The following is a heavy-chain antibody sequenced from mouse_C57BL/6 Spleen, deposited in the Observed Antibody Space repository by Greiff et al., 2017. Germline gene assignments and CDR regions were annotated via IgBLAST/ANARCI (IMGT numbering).Heavy chain of an antibody. CDR3: ASNYYGAFAY. Sequence: QVQLQQSGPELVRPGVSVKISCKGSGYTFTDDAMHWVKQSHEQSLEWIGVISTYYGDASYNPKFKDKATMTADKSSRTAYMELARLTSEDSAVYYCASNYYGAFAYWGQGTLVTVSA. CDR2: ISTYYGDA. J-gene: IGHJ3*01. CDR1: GYTFTDDA. V-gene: IGHV1-67*01. D-gene: IGHD1-1*01.